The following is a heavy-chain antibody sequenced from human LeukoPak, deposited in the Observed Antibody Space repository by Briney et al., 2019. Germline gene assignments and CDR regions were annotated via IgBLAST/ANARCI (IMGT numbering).Heavy chain of an antibody. Sequence: GGSLRLSCAASGFTFSSYAMHWVRQAPGKGLEYVSAISSNGGSTYYANSVKGRFTISRDNSKNTLYLQMGSLRAEDMAVYYCARATGYSSSWPTPFDYWGQGTLVTVSS. V-gene: IGHV3-64*01. CDR2: ISSNGGST. D-gene: IGHD6-13*01. CDR3: ARATGYSSSWPTPFDY. J-gene: IGHJ4*02. CDR1: GFTFSSYA.